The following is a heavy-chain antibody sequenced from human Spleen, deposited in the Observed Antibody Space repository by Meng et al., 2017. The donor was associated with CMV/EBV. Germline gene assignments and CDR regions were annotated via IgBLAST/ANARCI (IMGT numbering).Heavy chain of an antibody. CDR1: GFTFSSYA. CDR2: ISYDGSNK. Sequence: SLKISCAASGFTFSSYAMHWVRQAPGKGLEWVAVISYDGSNKYYADSVKGRFTISRDNSKNTLYLQMNSLRAEDTSVYYCARVREGYCTSTTCYTEYGMDVWGQGTTVTVSS. CDR3: ARVREGYCTSTTCYTEYGMDV. J-gene: IGHJ6*02. D-gene: IGHD2-2*02. V-gene: IGHV3-30*14.